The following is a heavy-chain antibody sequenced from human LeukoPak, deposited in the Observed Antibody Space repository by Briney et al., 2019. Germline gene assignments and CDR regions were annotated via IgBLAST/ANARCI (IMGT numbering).Heavy chain of an antibody. Sequence: GGSLRLSCAASGFTFDDYAMHWVRQAPGKGLEWVSGISWNSGSIGYADSVKGRFTISRDNVKNALYLQMNSLRVEDTGVYYCVRGAYYAAYWGQGTLVTVSS. CDR3: VRGAYYAAY. CDR1: GFTFDDYA. CDR2: ISWNSGSI. V-gene: IGHV3-9*01. D-gene: IGHD2/OR15-2a*01. J-gene: IGHJ4*02.